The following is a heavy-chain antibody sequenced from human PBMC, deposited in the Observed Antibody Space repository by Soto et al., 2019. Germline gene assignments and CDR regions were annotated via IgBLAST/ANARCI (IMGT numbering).Heavy chain of an antibody. CDR3: GRQSRIEVRAFDI. V-gene: IGHV4-39*01. J-gene: IGHJ3*02. CDR2: IYYSGSN. D-gene: IGHD3-22*01. Sequence: QLQLQESGPGLVKPSETLSLTCTVSGGSISSSSYYWGWIRQPPGKGLEWIGSIYYSGSNYYNPSLTSRVTISVDTSKNKFSLKLSSVTAADTAVYCCGRQSRIEVRAFDIWGRGIMVTVSS. CDR1: GGSISSSSYY.